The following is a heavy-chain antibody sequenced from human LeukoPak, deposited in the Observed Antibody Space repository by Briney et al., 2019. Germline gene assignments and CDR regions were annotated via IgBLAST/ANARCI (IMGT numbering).Heavy chain of an antibody. CDR1: GGSISSNGYY. CDR3: ARQVVAVAGTGYFDY. D-gene: IGHD6-19*01. J-gene: IGHJ4*02. V-gene: IGHV4-39*01. Sequence: PSETLSLTCTVSGGSISSNGYYWGWIRQPPGKGLEFIGGMLYSGSTYYNPSLKSRVTISVDTSKNQFSLKLNSVTAADTAVYFCARQVVAVAGTGYFDYWGQGTLVTVSS. CDR2: MLYSGST.